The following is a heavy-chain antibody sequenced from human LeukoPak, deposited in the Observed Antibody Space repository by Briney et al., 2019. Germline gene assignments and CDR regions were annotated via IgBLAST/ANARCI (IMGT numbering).Heavy chain of an antibody. CDR1: GFTFSSYG. CDR2: IRYDGSNK. CDR3: ARVRDGYNKAAFDI. Sequence: GGSLRLSCAASGFTFSSYGMHWVRQAPGKGLEWVAFIRYDGSNKYFAESVKGRFTISRDNSKNTLYLQMNSLRAEDTAVYYCARVRDGYNKAAFDIWGQGTMVTVSS. D-gene: IGHD5-24*01. J-gene: IGHJ3*02. V-gene: IGHV3-30*02.